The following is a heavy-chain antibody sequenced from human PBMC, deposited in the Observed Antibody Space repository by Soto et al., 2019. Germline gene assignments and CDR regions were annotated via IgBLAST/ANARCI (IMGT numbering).Heavy chain of an antibody. V-gene: IGHV3-66*01. CDR1: GFTVSSNY. CDR2: IYSGGTT. CDR3: ATNCDSSAYRGWVEP. Sequence: EVQLVESGGGLVQPGGSLRLSCAASGFTVSSNYMSWVRQAPGKGLEWVSVIYSGGTTYYADSVKGRFTISRDNSKNTLNLQMNSLRAEDRAGYYCATNCDSSAYRGWVEPWGQGNLVTASS. J-gene: IGHJ5*02. D-gene: IGHD3-22*01.